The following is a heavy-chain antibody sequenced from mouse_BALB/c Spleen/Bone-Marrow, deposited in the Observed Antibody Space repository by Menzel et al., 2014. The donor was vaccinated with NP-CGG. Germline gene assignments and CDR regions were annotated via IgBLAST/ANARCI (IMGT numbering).Heavy chain of an antibody. V-gene: IGHV1S81*02. Sequence: QVQLQQSGAELVKPGASGRLSCKVSGYTFTSYYMYWVRKRPGQGFEWIGEINPSNGGTNFNEKFKSKATLTVDKSSNTAYVQLSSLTSEDSAVYHCTRSNYGYWFFDVWGAGTTVTVSS. CDR1: GYTFTSYY. CDR2: INPSNGGT. J-gene: IGHJ1*01. CDR3: TRSNYGYWFFDV. D-gene: IGHD1-1*01.